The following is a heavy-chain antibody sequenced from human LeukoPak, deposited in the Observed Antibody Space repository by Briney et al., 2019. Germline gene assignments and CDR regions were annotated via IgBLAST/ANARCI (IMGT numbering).Heavy chain of an antibody. V-gene: IGHV3-23*01. J-gene: IGHJ5*02. CDR2: ISGSGGST. Sequence: GGSLRLSCAASGFTFSSYAMSWVRQAPGKGLEWVSAISGSGGSTYYADSVKGRFTISRDNSKNTLYLRMNSLRAEDTAVYYCAKGKAYNTDNWFDPWGQGTLVTVSS. D-gene: IGHD5-18*01. CDR3: AKGKAYNTDNWFDP. CDR1: GFTFSSYA.